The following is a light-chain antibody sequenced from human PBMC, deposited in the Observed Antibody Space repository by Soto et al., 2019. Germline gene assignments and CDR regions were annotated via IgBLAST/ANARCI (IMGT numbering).Light chain of an antibody. Sequence: DDVMTQSPLSLPDTLGQPASISCRSGQSPVYSDGNTCVNWSHQRPGQSPRRLIYKVSNRDYGVQDRFSGSGSGTDFTQKISRVEAEDVGGYYCMQGTHWPPWTFGQGNKVEIK. J-gene: IGKJ1*01. CDR2: KVS. CDR1: QSPVYSDGNTC. CDR3: MQGTHWPPWT. V-gene: IGKV2-30*01.